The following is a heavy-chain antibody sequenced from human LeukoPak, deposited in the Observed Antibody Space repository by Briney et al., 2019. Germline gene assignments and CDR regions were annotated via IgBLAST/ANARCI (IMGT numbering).Heavy chain of an antibody. J-gene: IGHJ6*02. Sequence: ASVKVSCKASGGTFSSYAISWVRQAPGQGLEWMGGIIPIFGTANYARKFQGRVTITADESTSTAYMELSSLRSEDTAVYYCAGGMNFWSGYTVYGMDVWGQGTTVTVSS. D-gene: IGHD3-3*01. CDR2: IIPIFGTA. CDR1: GGTFSSYA. V-gene: IGHV1-69*13. CDR3: AGGMNFWSGYTVYGMDV.